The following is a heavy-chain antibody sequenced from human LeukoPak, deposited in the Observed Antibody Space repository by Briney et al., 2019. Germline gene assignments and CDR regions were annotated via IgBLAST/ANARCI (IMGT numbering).Heavy chain of an antibody. CDR1: AASISSYY. V-gene: IGHV4-59*01. CDR2: IYYSGSI. Sequence: PSETLSLTCTVSAASISSYYWSWIRQPPGKGLEWIGYIYYSGSINYNPSLKSRVAISVDTSKNQVSLRPTSVTAADTAVYYCARGGSIVGTTPHDTFDIWGQGTVVTVS. J-gene: IGHJ3*02. CDR3: ARGGSIVGTTPHDTFDI. D-gene: IGHD1-26*01.